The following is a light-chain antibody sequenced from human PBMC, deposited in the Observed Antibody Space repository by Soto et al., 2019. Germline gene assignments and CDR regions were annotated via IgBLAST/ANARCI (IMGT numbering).Light chain of an antibody. CDR2: EDS. CDR1: NTGSKS. J-gene: IGLJ2*01. CDR3: QVWDSSSDHVV. V-gene: IGLV3-21*02. Sequence: SYELTQPPSVSVAPGQTARITCGGNNTGSKSVHWYQQKPGQAPGLVVYEDSDRPSGIPERFSGSNSGNTATLTISRVEAGDEADYYCQVWDSSSDHVVFGGGTKLTVL.